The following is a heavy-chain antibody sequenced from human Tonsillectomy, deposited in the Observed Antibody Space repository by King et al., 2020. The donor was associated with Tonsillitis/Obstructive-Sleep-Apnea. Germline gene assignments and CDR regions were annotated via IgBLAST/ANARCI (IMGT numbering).Heavy chain of an antibody. CDR3: AHTYYDGNWGWFDP. Sequence: TLKESGPTLVKPTQTLTLTCTFSGFSLTTSGVGVVWIRQPPGKALEWLALIYWDDDKRYSPSLKSRLTITKDTSKNQVVLTMTNMDPVDTATYYCAHTYYDGNWGWFDPSGQGTLGTVSS. CDR2: IYWDDDK. V-gene: IGHV2-5*02. J-gene: IGHJ5*02. CDR1: GFSLTTSGVG. D-gene: IGHD4-23*01.